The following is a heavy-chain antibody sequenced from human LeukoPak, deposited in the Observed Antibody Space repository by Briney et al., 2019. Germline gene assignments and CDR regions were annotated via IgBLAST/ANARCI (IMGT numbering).Heavy chain of an antibody. V-gene: IGHV1-18*01. D-gene: IGHD3-22*01. CDR3: ATSLYYYDSSGYYPRRHRPFDY. J-gene: IGHJ4*02. CDR1: GYTFTSYG. CDR2: ISAHNGNT. Sequence: ASVKVSCKASGYTFTSYGISWVRQAPGQGLEWMGWISAHNGNTNYAQKLQGRVTMTTDTSTSTAYMELRSLRSDDTAVYYCATSLYYYDSSGYYPRRHRPFDYWGQGTLVTASS.